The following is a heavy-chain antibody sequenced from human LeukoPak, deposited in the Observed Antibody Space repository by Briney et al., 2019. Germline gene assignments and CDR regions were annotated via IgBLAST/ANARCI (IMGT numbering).Heavy chain of an antibody. CDR3: ARGGYTFGS. CDR2: VNQDGNEK. Sequence: RGSLRLSCAASGFTFSTYWMSWVRQAPGKGLEWVAKVNQDGNEKYYVDSVKGRFTISRDNAKNSLYLQMNSLGAEDTAVYYCARGGYTFGSWGQGTLVTVSS. CDR1: GFTFSTYW. V-gene: IGHV3-7*01. D-gene: IGHD5-18*01. J-gene: IGHJ5*02.